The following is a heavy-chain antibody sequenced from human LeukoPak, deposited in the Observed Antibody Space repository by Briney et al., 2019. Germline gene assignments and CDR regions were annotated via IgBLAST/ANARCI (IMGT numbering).Heavy chain of an antibody. CDR3: ARDPTIRGDAFDI. CDR2: IYSGGST. Sequence: GGSLRLSCAASGFTVSSNYMSWVRQAPGKGPEWVSVIYSGGSTYYADSVKGRFTISRDNSKNTLYLQMNSLRAEDTAVYYCARDPTIRGDAFDIWGQGTMVTVSS. CDR1: GFTVSSNY. V-gene: IGHV3-66*01. D-gene: IGHD5-24*01. J-gene: IGHJ3*02.